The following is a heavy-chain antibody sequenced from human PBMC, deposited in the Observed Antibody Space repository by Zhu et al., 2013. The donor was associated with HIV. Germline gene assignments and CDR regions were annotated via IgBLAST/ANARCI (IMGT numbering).Heavy chain of an antibody. CDR1: GYSFANHD. V-gene: IGHV1-18*01. CDR3: ARRLYSGTSSGGWFDP. CDR2: INVNSGGT. J-gene: IGHJ5*02. D-gene: IGHD5-12*01. Sequence: VQSGHEVKRPGASMRVSCKASGYSFANHDVTWVRLIPGQGLEWMAWINVNSGGTKYAERFQGRITLTADTSRHTAYMELRGLTSDDAGVYFCARRLYSGTSSGGWFDPWGQGTLITVSS.